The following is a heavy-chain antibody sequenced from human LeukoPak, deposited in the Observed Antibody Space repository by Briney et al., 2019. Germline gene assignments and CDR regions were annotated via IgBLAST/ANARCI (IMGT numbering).Heavy chain of an antibody. CDR3: ARAGYYCSGGSCYVPGMRGLDI. CDR1: GGSISSYY. Sequence: SETLSLTCTVSGGSISSYYWSWIRQPPGKGLEWIGYIYYSGSTNYNPSLKSRVTISVDTSKNQFSLKLSSVTAADTAVYYCARAGYYCSGGSCYVPGMRGLDIWGQGTMVTVSS. CDR2: IYYSGST. J-gene: IGHJ3*02. V-gene: IGHV4-59*01. D-gene: IGHD2-15*01.